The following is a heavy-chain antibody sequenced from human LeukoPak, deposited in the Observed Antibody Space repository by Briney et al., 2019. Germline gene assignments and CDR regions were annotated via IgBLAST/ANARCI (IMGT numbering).Heavy chain of an antibody. CDR2: IYYSGST. D-gene: IGHD3-10*01. Sequence: SETLSLTCTVSGGSISKYYWSWIRQPPGKGLEWIGYIYYSGSTKYNPSLKSRVTISVDTSKNQFSLKLSSVTAADTAVYYCARGEYYYGSGGFDPWGQGTLVTVPS. CDR3: ARGEYYYGSGGFDP. V-gene: IGHV4-59*12. CDR1: GGSISKYY. J-gene: IGHJ5*02.